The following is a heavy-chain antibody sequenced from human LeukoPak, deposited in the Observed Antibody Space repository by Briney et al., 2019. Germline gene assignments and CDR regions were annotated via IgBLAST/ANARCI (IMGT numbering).Heavy chain of an antibody. J-gene: IGHJ3*02. CDR2: IYDSGST. CDR1: GYSISSGYY. V-gene: IGHV4-38-2*02. D-gene: IGHD1-26*01. CDR3: ARGRSGSYYDAFDI. Sequence: SETLSLTCTVSGYSISSGYYWGWIRQPPGKGLEWIGSIYDSGSTYYNPPLKSRVGISADTSKSQFSLKLNSVTAADTAVYYCARGRSGSYYDAFDIWGQGTKVTVSS.